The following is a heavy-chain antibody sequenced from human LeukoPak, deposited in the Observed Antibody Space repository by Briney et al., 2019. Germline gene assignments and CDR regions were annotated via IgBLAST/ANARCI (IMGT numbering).Heavy chain of an antibody. Sequence: ASVKVSCKASGYTFTSYDINWVRQATGQGLEWMGWMNGNSGNTGYAQKFQGRVTMTRNTSISTAYMELSSLRSEDTAVYYCARSPVAGTIAHYYAFDIWGQGTMVTVSS. CDR2: MNGNSGNT. J-gene: IGHJ3*02. V-gene: IGHV1-8*01. CDR1: GYTFTSYD. CDR3: ARSPVAGTIAHYYAFDI. D-gene: IGHD6-19*01.